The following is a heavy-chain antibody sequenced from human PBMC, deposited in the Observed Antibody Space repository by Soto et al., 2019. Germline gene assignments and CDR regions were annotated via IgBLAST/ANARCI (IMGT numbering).Heavy chain of an antibody. CDR3: AREAGYCSRTSCYRRAFDT. V-gene: IGHV3-74*03. CDR1: GFTFSGHW. J-gene: IGHJ3*02. CDR2: INTDGGTS. Sequence: EVQLVESGGDLVQPGGSLRLSCAASGFTFSGHWMHWVRQVPGKGLEWVSRINTDGGTSAYADSVKGRFTISRDNAKNTLYLKMNGLRDEDTAVYYCAREAGYCSRTSCYRRAFDTWGQGTTVTVSS. D-gene: IGHD2-2*01.